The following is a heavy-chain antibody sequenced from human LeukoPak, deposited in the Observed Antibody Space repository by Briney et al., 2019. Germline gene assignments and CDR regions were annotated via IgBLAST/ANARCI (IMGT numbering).Heavy chain of an antibody. CDR3: AKDPPGIVGATGEDY. Sequence: GGSLRLSCAASGFTFSSYAMSWVRQAPGKGLEWVSVISGSGGSTYYADSVKGRFTISRDNSKNTLYLQMNSLRAEDTAVYYCAKDPPGIVGATGEDYWGQGTLVTVSS. V-gene: IGHV3-23*01. D-gene: IGHD1-26*01. J-gene: IGHJ4*02. CDR1: GFTFSSYA. CDR2: ISGSGGST.